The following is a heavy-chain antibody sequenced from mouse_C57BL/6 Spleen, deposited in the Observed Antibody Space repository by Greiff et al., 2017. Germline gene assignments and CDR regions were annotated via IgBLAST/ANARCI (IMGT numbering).Heavy chain of an antibody. CDR2: INPSHGYT. CDR3: ARSGIYGSSAMDY. V-gene: IGHV1-4*01. CDR1: GYTFTSDT. D-gene: IGHD1-1*02. J-gene: IGHJ4*01. Sequence: VQLQQSGAELARPGASVKMSCKASGYTFTSDTMHWVKQRPGQGLEWIGYINPSHGYTKYNQKFKDKATLTADKSSSTAYMQLSSLTSEDSAVYYCARSGIYGSSAMDYWGQGTSVTVSS.